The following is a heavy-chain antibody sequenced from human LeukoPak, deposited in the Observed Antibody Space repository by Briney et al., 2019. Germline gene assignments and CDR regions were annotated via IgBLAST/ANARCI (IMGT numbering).Heavy chain of an antibody. D-gene: IGHD2-2*01. CDR3: ARGGFFVVVPAESYYYYGMDV. Sequence: SETLSLTCAVYGGSFSGYYWSWIRQPPGKGLEWIGEINHSGSTNYNPSLKSRVTISVDTSKNQFSLKLSSVTAADTAVYYCARGGFFVVVPAESYYYYGMDVWGQGTTVTVSS. CDR1: GGSFSGYY. J-gene: IGHJ6*02. V-gene: IGHV4-34*01. CDR2: INHSGST.